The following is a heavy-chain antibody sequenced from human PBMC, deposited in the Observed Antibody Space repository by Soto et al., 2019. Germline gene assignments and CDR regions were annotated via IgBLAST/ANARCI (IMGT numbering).Heavy chain of an antibody. CDR1: GFTFDDYA. CDR2: ISWNSGSI. Sequence: GGSLRLSCAASGFTFDDYAMHWVRQAPGKGLEWVSGISWNSGSIGYADSVKGRFTISRDNAKNSLYLQMNSLRAEDTALYYCAKKKGGGTNWGYFDYWGQGTLVTVSS. D-gene: IGHD2-15*01. J-gene: IGHJ4*02. CDR3: AKKKGGGTNWGYFDY. V-gene: IGHV3-9*01.